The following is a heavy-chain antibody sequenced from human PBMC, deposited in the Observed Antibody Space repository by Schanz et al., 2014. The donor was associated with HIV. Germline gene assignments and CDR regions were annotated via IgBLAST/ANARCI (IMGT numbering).Heavy chain of an antibody. CDR3: ARDGGEV. D-gene: IGHD3-16*01. V-gene: IGHV3-7*01. CDR1: GLTFSRIW. Sequence: VHLVESGGGLVQPGGSLSLSCAASGLTFSRIWMTRLRQAPGKGLEWVANIKEDGSEKYHADSVKGRFTISRDNAKNSLFLQMESLRAEDTAVYYCARDGGEVWGQGTTVTVSS. J-gene: IGHJ6*02. CDR2: IKEDGSEK.